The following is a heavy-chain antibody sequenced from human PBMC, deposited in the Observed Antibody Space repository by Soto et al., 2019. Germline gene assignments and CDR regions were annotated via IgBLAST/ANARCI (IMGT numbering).Heavy chain of an antibody. CDR1: GFIFSEST. CDR3: VKQAHGLDGVAFDY. J-gene: IGHJ4*02. CDR2: VSTSGRST. V-gene: IGHV3-64D*06. Sequence: GGSLRLSCSASGFIFSESTIYWVRQVPGKGLEAISAVSTSGRSTYYADSVKDGFTISRDNSKNTLFLQMGSLRPEDTAIYYCVKQAHGLDGVAFDYWGQGTQVTVSS. D-gene: IGHD2-15*01.